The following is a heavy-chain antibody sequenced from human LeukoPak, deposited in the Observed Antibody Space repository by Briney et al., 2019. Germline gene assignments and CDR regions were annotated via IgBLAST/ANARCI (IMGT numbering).Heavy chain of an antibody. V-gene: IGHV3-48*02. D-gene: IGHD3-10*01. CDR2: ITSSSSTI. Sequence: PGGSLRLSCAASGFTFSSYSMNWVRQAPGKGLEWVSYITSSSSTIYYADSVKGRFTMSRDNAKNSLFLQMNSLRDEDTAVYYCARGRGSSITMVGGLITEWGFFDYWGQGTLVTVSS. CDR3: ARGRGSSITMVGGLITEWGFFDY. CDR1: GFTFSSYS. J-gene: IGHJ4*02.